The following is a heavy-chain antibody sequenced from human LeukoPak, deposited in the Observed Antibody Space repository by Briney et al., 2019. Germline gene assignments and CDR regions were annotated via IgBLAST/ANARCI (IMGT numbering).Heavy chain of an antibody. J-gene: IGHJ5*02. CDR1: GGSFSGYY. D-gene: IGHD2-2*01. V-gene: IGHV4-34*01. CDR2: INHSGST. CDR3: ARSGRHCSSTSCYRGWFDP. Sequence: SETLSLTCAVYGGSFSGYYWSWIRQPPGKGLEWIGEINHSGSTNYNPSLKSRVTISVDTSKNQFSLKLSSVTAADTAVYYCARSGRHCSSTSCYRGWFDPWGQGTLVTVSS.